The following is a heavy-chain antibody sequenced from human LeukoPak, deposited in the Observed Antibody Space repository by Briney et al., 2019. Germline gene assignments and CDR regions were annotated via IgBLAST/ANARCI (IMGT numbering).Heavy chain of an antibody. CDR3: ARGEGPMVVILDPGFDP. Sequence: SVKVSCKASGGTFSSYAISWVRQAPGQGLEWMGGIIPIFGTANYAQKFQGRVTITTDESTSTAYMELSSLRSEDTAVYYCARGEGPMVVILDPGFDPWGQGTLVTVSS. CDR2: IIPIFGTA. CDR1: GGTFSSYA. V-gene: IGHV1-69*05. D-gene: IGHD4-23*01. J-gene: IGHJ5*02.